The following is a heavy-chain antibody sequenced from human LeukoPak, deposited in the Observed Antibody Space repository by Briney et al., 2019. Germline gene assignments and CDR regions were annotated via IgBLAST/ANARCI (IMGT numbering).Heavy chain of an antibody. J-gene: IGHJ6*03. Sequence: SETLSLTCTVSGGSISSYYWSWIRQPPGKGLEWIGYIYYSGSTNYNPSLKSRVTISVDTSKNQFSLKLSSVTAADTAVYYCARLLWFGEGPNASRYMDVWGKGTTVTISS. CDR1: GGSISSYY. CDR3: ARLLWFGEGPNASRYMDV. CDR2: IYYSGST. V-gene: IGHV4-59*08. D-gene: IGHD3-10*01.